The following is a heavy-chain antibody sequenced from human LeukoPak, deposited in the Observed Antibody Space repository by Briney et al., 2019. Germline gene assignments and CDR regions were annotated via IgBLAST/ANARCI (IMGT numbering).Heavy chain of an antibody. CDR2: IKQDGSEK. D-gene: IGHD3-3*02. V-gene: IGHV3-7*01. J-gene: IGHJ3*02. CDR1: GFIFNNYW. Sequence: GGSLRLSCAASGFIFNNYWMSWVRQAPGKGLEWVANIKQDGSEKYYVDSVKGRFTISRDNAKKSLYVQMNSLRAEDTAVYYCARARTFLGNAFDIWGQGTMVTVSS. CDR3: ARARTFLGNAFDI.